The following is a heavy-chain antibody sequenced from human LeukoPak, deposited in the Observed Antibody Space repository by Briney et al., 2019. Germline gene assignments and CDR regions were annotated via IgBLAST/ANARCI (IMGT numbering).Heavy chain of an antibody. D-gene: IGHD2-21*02. J-gene: IGHJ6*03. CDR3: AREDTYCGGDCPMDV. CDR2: ITNSGSTI. CDR1: GFTFSSYV. Sequence: GGSLRLSCAASGFTFSSYVMSWVRQAPGKGLEWVSYITNSGSTIYYADSVKGRFTISRDNAKNSLYLQMNSLRAEDTAVYYCAREDTYCGGDCPMDVWGKGTTVTISS. V-gene: IGHV3-48*04.